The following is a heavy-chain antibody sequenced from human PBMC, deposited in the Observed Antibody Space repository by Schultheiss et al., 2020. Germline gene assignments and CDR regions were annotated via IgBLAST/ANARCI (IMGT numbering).Heavy chain of an antibody. V-gene: IGHV1-18*01. J-gene: IGHJ6*02. Sequence: ASVKVSCKASGYTFTSYGISWVRQAPGQGLEWMGWISPYNGNTKYAQKFQGRVTLTTDTSTTTAYMDLRSLKSDDTAVYYCARHGDYGDYAEPYYYGMDVWGQGTTVTVSS. CDR3: ARHGDYGDYAEPYYYGMDV. D-gene: IGHD4-17*01. CDR1: GYTFTSYG. CDR2: ISPYNGNT.